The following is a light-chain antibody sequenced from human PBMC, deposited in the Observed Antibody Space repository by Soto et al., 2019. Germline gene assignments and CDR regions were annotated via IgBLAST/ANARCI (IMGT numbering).Light chain of an antibody. CDR3: QQYGRSPWT. J-gene: IGKJ1*01. Sequence: EIVLTQSPGTLSLSPGERVTLSCRVSQSVSSSYLAWYQQKPGQAPRLLFYGASSRATGIPDRFSGSGSGTDFILTISRLEPDDFAVYYCQQYGRSPWTFGQGTKVEIK. V-gene: IGKV3-20*01. CDR1: QSVSSSY. CDR2: GAS.